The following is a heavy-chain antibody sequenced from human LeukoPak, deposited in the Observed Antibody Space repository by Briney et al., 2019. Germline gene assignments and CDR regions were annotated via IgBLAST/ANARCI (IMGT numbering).Heavy chain of an antibody. D-gene: IGHD2-2*01. CDR2: ITTYNGEK. CDR1: GYTLSIYV. CDR3: VSPCSNSVCQPRDY. J-gene: IGHJ4*02. V-gene: IGHV1-18*01. Sequence: ASVNVSCKHSGYTLSIYVIRWMGRAPAQGLEWVGWITTYNGEKKYTEKFQGRVTMTTDTSTNTYYMEMKSLRTDDTGMYYCVSPCSNSVCQPRDYWGQATLVSVST.